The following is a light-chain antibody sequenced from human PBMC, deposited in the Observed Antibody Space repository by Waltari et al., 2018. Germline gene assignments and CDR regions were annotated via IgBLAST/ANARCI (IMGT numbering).Light chain of an antibody. CDR3: QQYNDWPPELT. Sequence: ETLMTQSPATLSVSPGERATLSCRASQRVSRKLAWYQQKPGQAPRLLIFDASIRATGTPARFSGSGSGTEFTLTISSLQSEDFAVYYCQQYNDWPPELTFGGGTKVEIK. CDR2: DAS. CDR1: QRVSRK. V-gene: IGKV3-15*01. J-gene: IGKJ4*01.